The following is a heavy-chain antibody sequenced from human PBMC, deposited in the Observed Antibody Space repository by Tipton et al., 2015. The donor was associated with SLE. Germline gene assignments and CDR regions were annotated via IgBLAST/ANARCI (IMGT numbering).Heavy chain of an antibody. V-gene: IGHV4-59*11. Sequence: GLVKPSQTLSLTCIVSGGSINSHYWSCIRQPPGKGLEWIGYISYTGSTSYNPSLKSRVTMSLDTSRKQFSLSLTSVTAADTGVYYCARHGSFHAFDVWGQGATVTISS. J-gene: IGHJ3*01. D-gene: IGHD2-15*01. CDR2: ISYTGST. CDR1: GGSINSHY. CDR3: ARHGSFHAFDV.